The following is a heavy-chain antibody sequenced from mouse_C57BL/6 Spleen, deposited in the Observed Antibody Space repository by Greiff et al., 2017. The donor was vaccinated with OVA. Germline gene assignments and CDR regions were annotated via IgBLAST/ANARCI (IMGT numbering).Heavy chain of an antibody. CDR2: IRSKSNNYAT. CDR1: GFSFNTYA. D-gene: IGHD2-5*01. J-gene: IGHJ4*01. Sequence: EVHLVESGGGLVQPKGSLKLSCAASGFSFNTYAMNWVRQAPGKGLEWVARIRSKSNNYATYYADSVKDRFTISRDDSESMLYLQMNNLKTEDTAMYYCVRSAYYSREYAMDYWGQGTSVTVSS. V-gene: IGHV10-1*01. CDR3: VRSAYYSREYAMDY.